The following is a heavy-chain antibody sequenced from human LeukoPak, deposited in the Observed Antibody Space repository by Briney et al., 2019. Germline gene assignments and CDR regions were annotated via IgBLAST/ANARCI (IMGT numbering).Heavy chain of an antibody. D-gene: IGHD6-19*01. CDR3: ARDHSIAVAGTGYFDY. V-gene: IGHV3-30-3*01. CDR1: GFTFSSYA. CDR2: ISYDGSNK. J-gene: IGHJ4*02. Sequence: GRSLRLSCAASGFTFSSYAMHWVRQAPGKGLEWVAVISYDGSNKYYADSVKGRFTISRDNSKNTLYLQMNSLRAEDTAVYYCARDHSIAVAGTGYFDYWGQGTLVTVSS.